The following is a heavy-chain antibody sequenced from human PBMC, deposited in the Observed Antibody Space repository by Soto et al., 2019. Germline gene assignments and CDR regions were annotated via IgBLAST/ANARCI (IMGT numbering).Heavy chain of an antibody. J-gene: IGHJ4*02. V-gene: IGHV3-74*03. Sequence: PGESLKISCAASGFTFSSHWMHWVRQAPGKGLVWVSRINGDGSSTTYADSVKGRFTISRDNARNTLYLQMNSLRAEDTAVYYCARAPISSSTVGGYWGQGTLVTVSS. CDR1: GFTFSSHW. CDR2: INGDGSST. CDR3: ARAPISSSTVGGY. D-gene: IGHD6-6*01.